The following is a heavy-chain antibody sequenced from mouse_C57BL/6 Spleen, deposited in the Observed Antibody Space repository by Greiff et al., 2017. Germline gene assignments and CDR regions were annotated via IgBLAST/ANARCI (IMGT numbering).Heavy chain of an antibody. CDR3: AREEYYYGSPWFAY. CDR1: GYTFTSYW. Sequence: VQLQQPGAELVRPGSSVKLSCKASGYTFTSYWMHWVKQRPIQGLEWIGNIDPSDSETHYNQKFKDKATLTVDKSSSTAFMQLSSLTSEDSAVYYCAREEYYYGSPWFAYWGQGTLVTVSA. CDR2: IDPSDSET. J-gene: IGHJ3*01. D-gene: IGHD1-1*01. V-gene: IGHV1-52*01.